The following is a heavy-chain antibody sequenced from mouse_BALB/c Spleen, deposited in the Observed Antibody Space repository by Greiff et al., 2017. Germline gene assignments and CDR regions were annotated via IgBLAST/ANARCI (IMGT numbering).Heavy chain of an antibody. CDR2: ILPGSGST. CDR3: ARRGYGYDFDY. V-gene: IGHV1-9*01. J-gene: IGHJ2*01. Sequence: VKLMESGAELMKPGASVKISCKATGYTFSSYWIEWVKQRPGHGLEWIGEILPGSGSTNYNEKFKGKATFTADTSSNTAYMQLSSLTSEDSAVYYCARRGYGYDFDYWGQGTTLTVSS. D-gene: IGHD2-2*01. CDR1: GYTFSSYW.